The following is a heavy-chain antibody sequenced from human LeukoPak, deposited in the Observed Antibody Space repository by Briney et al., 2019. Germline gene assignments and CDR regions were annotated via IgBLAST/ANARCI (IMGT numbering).Heavy chain of an antibody. J-gene: IGHJ4*02. CDR1: GFTFRNYG. CDR3: AKAPVRGAVTGY. CDR2: IWYDGSNQ. D-gene: IGHD2-21*02. Sequence: GGSLRLSCAASGFTFRNYGMHWVRQAPGKGLEWVALIWYDGSNQDYADSVRGRFTVSRDNSKNTLYLQMNSLRAEDTAVYYCAKAPVRGAVTGYWGQGTLVTVSS. V-gene: IGHV3-33*06.